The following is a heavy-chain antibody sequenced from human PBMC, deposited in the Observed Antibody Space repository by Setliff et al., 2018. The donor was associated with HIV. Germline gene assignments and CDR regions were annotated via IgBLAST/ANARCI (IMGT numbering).Heavy chain of an antibody. CDR1: GFTFSNYV. J-gene: IGHJ4*02. CDR3: AKDVMQGGWGSLSYFDS. CDR2: ISGSGGST. Sequence: PGGSLRLSCAASGFTFSNYVINWVRQAPGKGLEWISGISGSGGSTYSADSVKGRFTISRDNTKNTVYLQMNSLRAEDTAVYFCAKDVMQGGWGSLSYFDSWGRGTLVTVSS. V-gene: IGHV3-23*01. D-gene: IGHD3-16*01.